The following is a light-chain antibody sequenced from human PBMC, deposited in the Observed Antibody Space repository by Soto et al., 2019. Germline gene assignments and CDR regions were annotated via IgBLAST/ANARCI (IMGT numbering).Light chain of an antibody. CDR3: QSYDSSLSAPYV. Sequence: QSALTQPPSVSGAPGQRVTISCSGTSSSIGAGYEVHWYHQLPGTAPKLLIYVNRNRPSGVPDRFSGSRSGTSASLAITGLQAEDEADYYCQSYDSSLSAPYVFGTGTKLTVL. CDR1: SSSIGAGYE. CDR2: VNR. V-gene: IGLV1-40*01. J-gene: IGLJ1*01.